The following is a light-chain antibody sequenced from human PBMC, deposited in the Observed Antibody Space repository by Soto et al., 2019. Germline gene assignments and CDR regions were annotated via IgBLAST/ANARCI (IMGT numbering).Light chain of an antibody. Sequence: QSALTQPASVSGSPGQSVTISCTGTSSDVGGYNYVSWYQQHPGKAPKLMIYEVSNRPSGVSHRFSGSKSGNTASLTISGRQAAEEEDYYCSSYTSSSTPWVFGGGTKLTVL. CDR3: SSYTSSSTPWV. V-gene: IGLV2-14*01. CDR1: SSDVGGYNY. CDR2: EVS. J-gene: IGLJ3*02.